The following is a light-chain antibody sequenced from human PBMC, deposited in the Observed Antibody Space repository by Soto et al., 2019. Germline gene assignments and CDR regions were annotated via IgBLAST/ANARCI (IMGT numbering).Light chain of an antibody. J-gene: IGKJ1*01. Sequence: EIVLTQTPGSRSLSPGERATLSCRASQSVSSYLAWYQQKPGQAPRLLIYGASSRATGFPDRFSGSGSGTDFSLTISRLEPEDSAVYYCQQYSSPPRTFGQGTKVEIK. CDR2: GAS. CDR1: QSVSSY. V-gene: IGKV3-20*01. CDR3: QQYSSPPRT.